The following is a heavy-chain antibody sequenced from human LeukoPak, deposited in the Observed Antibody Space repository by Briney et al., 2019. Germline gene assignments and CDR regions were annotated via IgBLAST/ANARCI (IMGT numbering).Heavy chain of an antibody. CDR1: GFTVSSNY. J-gene: IGHJ4*02. CDR2: ISRSSNNT. CDR3: AKGPLYCSGASCYSVDY. Sequence: PGGSLRLSCAASGFTVSSNYMSWVRQAPGKGLEWVSTISRSSNNTYYAESVKGRFTISRDNSRTTLSLHMSSLRGDDTAVYYCAKGPLYCSGASCYSVDYWGQGTLVTVSS. V-gene: IGHV3-23*01. D-gene: IGHD2-15*01.